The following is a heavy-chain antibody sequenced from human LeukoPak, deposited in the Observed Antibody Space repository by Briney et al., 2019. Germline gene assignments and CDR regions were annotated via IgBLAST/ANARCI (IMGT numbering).Heavy chain of an antibody. CDR3: ASGYSSGWAGDY. J-gene: IGHJ4*02. D-gene: IGHD6-19*01. CDR1: GSTFTAYY. V-gene: IGHV1-2*02. CDR2: INPNSGGT. Sequence: GASVKVSCKASGSTFTAYYLHWVRQAPGQGLEWMGWINPNSGGTNFVQKFQGRVTMTRDTSINTAYMELRRLRSDDTAVYYCASGYSSGWAGDYWGQGTLVTVSS.